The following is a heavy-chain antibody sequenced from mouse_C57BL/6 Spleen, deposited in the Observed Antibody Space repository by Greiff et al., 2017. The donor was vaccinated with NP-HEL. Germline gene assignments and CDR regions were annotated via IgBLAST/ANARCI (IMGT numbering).Heavy chain of an antibody. J-gene: IGHJ4*01. V-gene: IGHV1-52*01. Sequence: QVQLKQSGAELVRPGSSVKLSCKASGYTFTSYWMHWVKQRPIQGLEWIGNIDPSDSETHYNQKFKDKATLTVDKSSSTAYMQLSSLTSEDSAVYYCARDGSSYVSAMDYWGQGTSVTVSS. D-gene: IGHD1-1*01. CDR2: IDPSDSET. CDR1: GYTFTSYW. CDR3: ARDGSSYVSAMDY.